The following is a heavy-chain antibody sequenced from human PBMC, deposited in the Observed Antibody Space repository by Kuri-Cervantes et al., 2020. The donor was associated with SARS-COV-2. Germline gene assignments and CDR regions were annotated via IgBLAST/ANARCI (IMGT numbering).Heavy chain of an antibody. CDR3: ARPNSGSYQGPFDY. Sequence: ECLKISCPTSGFTFSHYSMNWVRQAPGKGLEWVSSISSSSSYIYYADSVKGRFTISRDNAKNSLYLQMNSLRAEDTAVYYCARPNSGSYQGPFDYWGQGTLVTVSS. D-gene: IGHD1-26*01. J-gene: IGHJ4*02. CDR1: GFTFSHYS. V-gene: IGHV3-21*01. CDR2: ISSSSSYI.